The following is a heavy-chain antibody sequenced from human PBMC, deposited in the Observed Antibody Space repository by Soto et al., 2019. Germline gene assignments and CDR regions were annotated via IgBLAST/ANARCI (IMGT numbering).Heavy chain of an antibody. D-gene: IGHD3-3*01. V-gene: IGHV3-23*01. Sequence: EVQLLESGGGLVQPGGSLRLSCAASGFTFSSYAMSWVRQAPGKGLEWVSAISGSGGSTYYADYVKGRFTISRDSSKNSLYLQINSLRAEDTAGYYCAKENDFGSGYYRGSWFDPWGQGTLVTVSS. J-gene: IGHJ5*02. CDR3: AKENDFGSGYYRGSWFDP. CDR1: GFTFSSYA. CDR2: ISGSGGST.